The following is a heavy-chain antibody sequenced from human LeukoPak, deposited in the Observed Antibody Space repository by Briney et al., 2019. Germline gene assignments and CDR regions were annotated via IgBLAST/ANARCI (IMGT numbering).Heavy chain of an antibody. V-gene: IGHV1-2*02. CDR1: GYTFTDYY. J-gene: IGHJ3*02. D-gene: IGHD6-13*01. CDR2: INPNSGGT. Sequence: GASVKVSCKASGYTFTDYYIHWVRQAPGQGLEWMGWINPNSGGTNYAQKFQGRVTMTRDTSIRTAYMGLSRLRSDDTALYYCARDPGIWAFDIWGQGTMVTVSS. CDR3: ARDPGIWAFDI.